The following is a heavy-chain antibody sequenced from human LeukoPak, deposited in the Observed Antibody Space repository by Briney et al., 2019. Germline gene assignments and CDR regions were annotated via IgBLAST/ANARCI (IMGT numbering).Heavy chain of an antibody. D-gene: IGHD6-6*01. CDR2: MNPNSGNT. J-gene: IGHJ4*02. Sequence: AASVKVSCKASGYTFTSYDINWVRQATGQGLEWMGWMNPNSGNTGYAQKFQGRVTMTRNTSISTAYMELSSLRSEDTAVYYCARAKRVANTSIAIFYYFDYWGQGTLVTVSS. CDR3: ARAKRVANTSIAIFYYFDY. V-gene: IGHV1-8*01. CDR1: GYTFTSYD.